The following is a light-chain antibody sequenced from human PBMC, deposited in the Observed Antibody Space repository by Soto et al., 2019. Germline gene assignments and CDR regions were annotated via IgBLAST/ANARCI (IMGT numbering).Light chain of an antibody. CDR3: QQYHNSPLT. CDR2: GAS. V-gene: IGKV3-20*01. J-gene: IGKJ1*01. Sequence: EIVLTQSPGSLSLSPGERATLSCRASQGVTSSYLAWYQQKPGQAPRVLIYGASSRTTGIPDRFSGSGSGTDFTLTISRLEPEDFAVYYCQQYHNSPLTFGQGTKVDNK. CDR1: QGVTSSY.